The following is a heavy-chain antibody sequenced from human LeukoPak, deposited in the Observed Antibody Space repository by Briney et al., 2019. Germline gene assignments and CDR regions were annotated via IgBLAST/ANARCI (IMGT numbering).Heavy chain of an antibody. CDR2: IYDSGST. D-gene: IGHD2-15*01. Sequence: PSETLSLTCPVSGGSISTYYWSWLRQPPGKGLEWIGYIYDSGSTNYNPSLKSRVTISVDTSKNQFSLNLNSVTAAVTAGYYCAGDSAVRGEVAEHWGQGTLVTVSS. CDR3: AGDSAVRGEVAEH. J-gene: IGHJ1*01. CDR1: GGSISTYY. V-gene: IGHV4-59*01.